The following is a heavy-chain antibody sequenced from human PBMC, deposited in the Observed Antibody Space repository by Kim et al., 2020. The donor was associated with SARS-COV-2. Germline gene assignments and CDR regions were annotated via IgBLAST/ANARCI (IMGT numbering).Heavy chain of an antibody. CDR1: GGPFSGNY. V-gene: IGHV4-34*01. D-gene: IGHD4-17*01. Sequence: SETLSLNCAVYGGPFSGNYWSWIRQPPGKGLEWIGEISHSGSTNYNPSLKSRVTISVDTPKNHFSLKLSSVTAADTAVYYCAKLRGHWLGPIWGPGTLVTVSS. CDR2: ISHSGST. CDR3: AKLRGHWLGPI. J-gene: IGHJ4*02.